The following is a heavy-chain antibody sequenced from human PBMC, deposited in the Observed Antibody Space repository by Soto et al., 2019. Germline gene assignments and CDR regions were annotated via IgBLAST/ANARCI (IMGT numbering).Heavy chain of an antibody. CDR2: IKSKTDGGTT. Sequence: GGSLRLSCAASGFTFSNAWMSWVRQAPGKGLEWVGRIKSKTDGGTTDYAAPVKGRFTISRDDSKNTLYLQMNSLKTEDTAVYYCTTDSGYFSYYDSSGYYFDYWGQGTLVTVSS. CDR1: GFTFSNAW. J-gene: IGHJ4*02. D-gene: IGHD3-22*01. CDR3: TTDSGYFSYYDSSGYYFDY. V-gene: IGHV3-15*01.